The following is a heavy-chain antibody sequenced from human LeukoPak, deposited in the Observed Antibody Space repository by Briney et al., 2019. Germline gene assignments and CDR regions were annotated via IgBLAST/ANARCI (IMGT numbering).Heavy chain of an antibody. CDR1: GYTFTSYY. CDR3: ARDPVRRLGELLVDWFDP. D-gene: IGHD3-10*01. J-gene: IGHJ5*02. CDR2: INPNSGGT. Sequence: ASVKVSCKASGYTFTSYYMHWVRQAPGQGLEWMGWINPNSGGTNYAQKFQGRVTMTRDTSISTAYMELSRLRSDDTAVYYCARDPVRRLGELLVDWFDPWGQGTLVTVSS. V-gene: IGHV1-2*02.